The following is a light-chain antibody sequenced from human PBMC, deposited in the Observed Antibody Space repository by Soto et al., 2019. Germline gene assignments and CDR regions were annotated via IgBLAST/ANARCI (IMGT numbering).Light chain of an antibody. V-gene: IGLV2-11*01. CDR2: DVN. J-gene: IGLJ1*01. CDR3: CSYAGSYTYV. CDR1: DVGGYNY. Sequence: QSALPQPRSVSGSPGQSVTISCSDVGGYNYVSWYQQHPGKAPKLIIYDVNKRPSGVPDRFSGSQSGNTASLTISGLQAEDEADYHCCSYAGSYTYVFGTGIKLTVL.